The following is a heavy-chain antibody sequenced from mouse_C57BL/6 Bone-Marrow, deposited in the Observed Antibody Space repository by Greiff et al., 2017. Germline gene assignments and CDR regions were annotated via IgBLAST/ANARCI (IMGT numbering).Heavy chain of an antibody. CDR3: ARRKPRGASLGDY. CDR2: IYPSDSET. CDR1: GYTFTSYW. J-gene: IGHJ4*01. D-gene: IGHD6-1*01. V-gene: IGHV1-61*01. Sequence: QVQLQQPGAELVRPGSSVKLSCKASGYTFTSYWMDWVKQRPGQGLEWIGNIYPSDSETHYNQKFKDKATLTVDKSSSTAYMQLSSLTSEDSAVYYCARRKPRGASLGDYWGQGTSVTVSS.